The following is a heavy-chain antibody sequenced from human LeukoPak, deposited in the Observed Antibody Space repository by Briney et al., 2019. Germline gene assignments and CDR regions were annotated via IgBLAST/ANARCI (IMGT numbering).Heavy chain of an antibody. V-gene: IGHV5-51*01. CDR2: SYPGDSDT. J-gene: IGHJ3*02. CDR3: ARRDHDAFDI. D-gene: IGHD1-14*01. Sequence: GESLKISCKTSGYIFTRYWIGWVRQMPGKGLEWMGTSYPGDSDTRYSPTFLGQVTISADKSISTAYLQWSSLKASDTAMYYCARRDHDAFDIWGQGTMVTVSS. CDR1: GYIFTRYW.